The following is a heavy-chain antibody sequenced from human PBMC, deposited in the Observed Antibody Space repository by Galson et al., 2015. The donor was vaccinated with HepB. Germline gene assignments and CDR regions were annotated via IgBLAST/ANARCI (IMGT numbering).Heavy chain of an antibody. D-gene: IGHD3-16*01. V-gene: IGHV3-33*08. J-gene: IGHJ6*02. CDR1: GFTLSNYG. CDR2: MWYDGDTK. CDR3: ARELEVDNVWGVYGGMDV. Sequence: SLRLSCAASGFTLSNYGMHWVRQAPGKGLEWVADMWYDGDTKYYGDSVKGRFTISRDNSKNTLTLQMNNLRDEDTAVYYCARELEVDNVWGVYGGMDVWGQGTTVTVPS.